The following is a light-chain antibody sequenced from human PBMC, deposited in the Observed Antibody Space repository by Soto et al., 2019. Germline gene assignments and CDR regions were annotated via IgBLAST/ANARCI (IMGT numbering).Light chain of an antibody. CDR1: QSVSSNY. CDR2: RAS. Sequence: EIVLTQSPVTLSLSPGERATLSCRASQSVSSNYVAWYQQKPGQTPKVLIYRASSRATGIPDRFSGSGSGTDFTLTISRLEPEDFAVYYCQQYGSSGTFGQGTRLEIK. V-gene: IGKV3-20*01. CDR3: QQYGSSGT. J-gene: IGKJ5*01.